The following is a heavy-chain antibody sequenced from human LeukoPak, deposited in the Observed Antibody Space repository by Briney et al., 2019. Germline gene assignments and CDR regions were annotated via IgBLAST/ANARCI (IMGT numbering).Heavy chain of an antibody. Sequence: PGGSLRLSCAASGFTFSSYWMSWVRQAPGKGLEWVANIKQDGGEKNYVDAVEGRFSISRDNAKSSLYLQMNSVRADDTAVYFCARETVYGSRSYHPYWGQGTLVTVSS. V-gene: IGHV3-7*04. CDR1: GFTFSSYW. CDR2: IKQDGGEK. D-gene: IGHD3-10*01. J-gene: IGHJ4*02. CDR3: ARETVYGSRSYHPY.